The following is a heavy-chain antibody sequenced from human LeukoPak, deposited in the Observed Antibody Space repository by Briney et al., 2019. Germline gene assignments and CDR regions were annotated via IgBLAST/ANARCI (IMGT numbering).Heavy chain of an antibody. D-gene: IGHD6-19*01. CDR2: IYYSGST. J-gene: IGHJ5*02. Sequence: SETLSLTCTVSGGSISSYYWSWIRQPPGKGLEWIGYIYYSGSTNYNPSLKSRVTISVDTSKNQFTLKLSSVTAADTAVYYCARGYSSGWYWFDPWGQGTLVTVSS. CDR3: ARGYSSGWYWFDP. CDR1: GGSISSYY. V-gene: IGHV4-59*01.